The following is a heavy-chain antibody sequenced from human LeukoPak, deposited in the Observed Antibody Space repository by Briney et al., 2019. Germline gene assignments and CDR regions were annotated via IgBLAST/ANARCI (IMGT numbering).Heavy chain of an antibody. CDR2: IYPGDSDT. Sequence: WIXWVRQMPGKGLEWMGIIYPGDSDTRDSPSFQGQVIISADKSISTAYLQWSSLKASDTAMYYCARRSARYCSGGSCYSRGSYYYYYMDVWGKGTTVTVSS. CDR1: W. V-gene: IGHV5-51*01. D-gene: IGHD2-15*01. CDR3: ARRSARYCSGGSCYSRGSYYYYYMDV. J-gene: IGHJ6*03.